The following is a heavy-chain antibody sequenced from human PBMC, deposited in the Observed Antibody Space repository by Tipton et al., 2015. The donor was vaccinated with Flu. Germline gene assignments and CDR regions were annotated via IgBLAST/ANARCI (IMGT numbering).Heavy chain of an antibody. CDR1: GGSISSYY. CDR3: ARAAHDYYYYYMDV. CDR2: IYYSGST. J-gene: IGHJ6*03. Sequence: TLSLTCTVSGGSISSYYWGWIRQPPGKGLEWIGSIYYSGSTYYNPSLKSRVTISVDTSKNQFSLKLSSVTAADTAVYYCARAAHDYYYYYMDVWGKGTTVTVSS. V-gene: IGHV4-39*07.